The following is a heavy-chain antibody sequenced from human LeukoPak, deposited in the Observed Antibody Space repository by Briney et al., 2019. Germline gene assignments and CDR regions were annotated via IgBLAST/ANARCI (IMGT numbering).Heavy chain of an antibody. V-gene: IGHV3-21*01. CDR3: ARDRGAYCGGDCYLGFDY. CDR2: ISGSSGYI. Sequence: PGGSLRLSCAASGFTFSSYTMNWVRQAPGKGLEWVSSISGSSGYISYADSVKGRFTISRDNAKKSLYLQMTSLTAEDTAVYYCARDRGAYCGGDCYLGFDYWGRGILVTVSS. J-gene: IGHJ4*01. CDR1: GFTFSSYT. D-gene: IGHD2-21*02.